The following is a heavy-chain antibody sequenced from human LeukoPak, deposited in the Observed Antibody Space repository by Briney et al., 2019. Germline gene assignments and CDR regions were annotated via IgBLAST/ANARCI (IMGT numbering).Heavy chain of an antibody. Sequence: GGSLRLSCAASGFTFSTYSMNWVRQAPGKGLEWVAVISYDGSNKYYADSVKGRFTISRDNSKNTLYLQMNSLRAEDTAVYYCARDDGYGDYIGSYFDYWGQGTLVTVSS. J-gene: IGHJ4*02. CDR2: ISYDGSNK. V-gene: IGHV3-30*03. CDR3: ARDDGYGDYIGSYFDY. D-gene: IGHD4-17*01. CDR1: GFTFSTYS.